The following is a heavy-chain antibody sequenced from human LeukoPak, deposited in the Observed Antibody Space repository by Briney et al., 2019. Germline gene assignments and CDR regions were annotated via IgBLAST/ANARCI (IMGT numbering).Heavy chain of an antibody. J-gene: IGHJ4*02. D-gene: IGHD3-22*01. CDR2: INPNSGGT. CDR1: GYTFTGYY. CDR3: ARDRDYYDSSGYFHFDY. V-gene: IGHV1-2*02. Sequence: ASVKVSCKASGYTFTGYYMHWVRQAPGQGLEWMGWINPNSGGTDYAQKFQGRVTMTRDTSISTAYMELSRLRSDDTAVYYCARDRDYYDSSGYFHFDYWGQGTLVTVSS.